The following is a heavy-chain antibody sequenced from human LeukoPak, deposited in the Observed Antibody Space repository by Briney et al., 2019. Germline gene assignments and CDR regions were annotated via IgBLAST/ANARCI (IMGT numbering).Heavy chain of an antibody. CDR3: ARVPHYGDYVGFDY. D-gene: IGHD4-17*01. Sequence: SGPTLVNPTQTLTLTCTFSGFSLSTSGVGVGWIRQPPGKGLEWIGYIYYSGSTNYNPSLKSRVTISVDTSKNQFSLKLSSVTAADTAVYYCARVPHYGDYVGFDYWGQGTLVTVSS. CDR2: IYYSGST. CDR1: GFSLSTSGVG. V-gene: IGHV4-61*08. J-gene: IGHJ4*02.